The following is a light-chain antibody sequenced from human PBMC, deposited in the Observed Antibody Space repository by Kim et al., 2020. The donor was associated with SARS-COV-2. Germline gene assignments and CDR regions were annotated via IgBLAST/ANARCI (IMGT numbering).Light chain of an antibody. J-gene: IGKJ1*01. CDR2: AAS. V-gene: IGKV1-9*01. CDR3: QQLNSYPLT. CDR1: QGISSY. Sequence: ESVGDTVTITCRASQGISSYLAWYQQKPRTAPKLLIYAASTLQSGVPSRFSGSGSGTDFTLTISSLQPEDFATYYCQQLNSYPLTFGQGTKVDIK.